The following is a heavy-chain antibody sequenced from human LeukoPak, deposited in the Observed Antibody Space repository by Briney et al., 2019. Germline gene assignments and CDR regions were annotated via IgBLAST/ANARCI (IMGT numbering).Heavy chain of an antibody. D-gene: IGHD6-13*01. Sequence: GASVKVSCKASGYTFTGYYMHWVRQAPGQGLEWMGWINPNSGNTGYAQKFQGRVTITRNTSISTAYMELSSLRSEDTAVYYCARGRESSSWYDYWGQGTLVTVSS. J-gene: IGHJ4*02. V-gene: IGHV1-8*03. CDR1: GYTFTGYY. CDR3: ARGRESSSWYDY. CDR2: INPNSGNT.